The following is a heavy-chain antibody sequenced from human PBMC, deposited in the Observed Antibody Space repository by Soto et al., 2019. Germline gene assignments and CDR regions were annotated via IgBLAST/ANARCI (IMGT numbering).Heavy chain of an antibody. CDR2: ISGSGGST. V-gene: IGHV3-23*01. CDR3: AKGRGYSRYDMDV. Sequence: PGGSLRLSCAAPGFTFSSYAMSWVRQAPGKGLEWVSSISGSGGSTYYADSVKGRFTISRGNSKSTLYLQMNSLRAEDTAVYYCAKGRGYSRYDMDVWGQGTTVTVSS. J-gene: IGHJ6*02. D-gene: IGHD5-18*01. CDR1: GFTFSSYA.